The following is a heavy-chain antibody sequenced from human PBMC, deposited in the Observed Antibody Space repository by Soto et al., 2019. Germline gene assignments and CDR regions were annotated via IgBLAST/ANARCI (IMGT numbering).Heavy chain of an antibody. V-gene: IGHV4-61*01. CDR3: ARVSDAPTVTLFDY. J-gene: IGHJ4*02. Sequence: SETLSLTCTVSGGSVSSGSYYWSWIRQPPGKRLEWIGYIYYSGSTNYNPSLKSRVTISVDTSKNQFSLKLSSVTAADTAVYYCARVSDAPTVTLFDYWGQGTLVTVSS. D-gene: IGHD4-4*01. CDR1: GGSVSSGSYY. CDR2: IYYSGST.